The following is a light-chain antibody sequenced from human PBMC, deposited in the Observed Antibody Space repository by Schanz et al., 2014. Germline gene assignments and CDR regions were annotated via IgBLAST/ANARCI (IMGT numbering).Light chain of an antibody. Sequence: QSALTQPRSVSGSPGQSVTISCAGTSSDVGGHNYVSWYQQHPGKAPKLMIYEVNKRPSGFSNRFSGSKSGNTASLTISGLQAEDEADYYCSSYTTSGTWVFGGGTKLTVL. CDR3: SSYTTSGTWV. V-gene: IGLV2-14*01. CDR1: SSDVGGHNY. J-gene: IGLJ3*02. CDR2: EVN.